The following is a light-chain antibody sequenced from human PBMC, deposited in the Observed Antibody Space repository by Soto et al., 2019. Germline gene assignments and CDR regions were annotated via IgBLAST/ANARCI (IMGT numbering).Light chain of an antibody. CDR2: GAS. CDR3: QQYNNWPWT. CDR1: QSLSSN. J-gene: IGKJ1*01. Sequence: VMTQSPATLSVSPGERATLSCRASQSLSSNLAWYQQKPGQAPRFLIYGASTRATGIPARFSGSGSGTEFTLTISGLQSEDFAIYYCQQYNNWPWTFGQGTKVDIK. V-gene: IGKV3-15*01.